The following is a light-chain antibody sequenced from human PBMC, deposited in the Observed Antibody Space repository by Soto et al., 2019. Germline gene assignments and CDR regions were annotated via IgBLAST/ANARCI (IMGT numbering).Light chain of an antibody. J-gene: IGKJ4*01. CDR3: QQYYRVPQLT. V-gene: IGKV4-1*01. CDR2: WAS. CDR1: QSLFYSPNNKTY. Sequence: DIVMTQSPDSLAVSLGERATINCKSSQSLFYSPNNKTYLAWYQHKAGQSPKLLIYWASNRESGVPDRFSGSGSGTNYILTISSLQAEDVAVYYCQQYYRVPQLTFGAGTKVEIK.